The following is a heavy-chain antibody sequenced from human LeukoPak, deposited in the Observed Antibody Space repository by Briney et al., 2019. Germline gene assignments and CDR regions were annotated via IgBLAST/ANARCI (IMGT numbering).Heavy chain of an antibody. CDR1: GYTFTGYY. Sequence: ASVKVSCKASGYTFTGYYMHWVRQAPGQGLEWMGWINPNSGGTNYAQKFQGRVTMTRDTSISTAYMELSRLRSDDTAVYYCARDRADSSGYYPGDYWGQGTLVTVSS. CDR2: INPNSGGT. CDR3: ARDRADSSGYYPGDY. V-gene: IGHV1-2*02. J-gene: IGHJ4*02. D-gene: IGHD3-22*01.